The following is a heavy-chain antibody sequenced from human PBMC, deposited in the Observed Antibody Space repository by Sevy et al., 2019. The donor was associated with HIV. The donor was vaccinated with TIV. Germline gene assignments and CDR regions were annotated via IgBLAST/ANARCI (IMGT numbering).Heavy chain of an antibody. V-gene: IGHV3-7*03. CDR1: GFTFKNYS. D-gene: IGHD3-10*01. CDR3: ARGPRDYGSQSYYNPPYALEV. CDR2: IKSDGSER. J-gene: IGHJ6*02. Sequence: GGSLRLSCAGSGFTFKNYSVTWVRQAPGKGLEWVANIKSDGSERNYVDSVRGRFTISRDNAKNSLYLQMGSLRADDTAVYYCARGPRDYGSQSYYNPPYALEVWGQGTTVTVSS.